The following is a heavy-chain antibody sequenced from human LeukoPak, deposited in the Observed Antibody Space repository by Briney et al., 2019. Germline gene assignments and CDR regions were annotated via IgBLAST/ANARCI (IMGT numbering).Heavy chain of an antibody. CDR2: IKSKTDDGTI. Sequence: PGGSLRLSCGASGFIFSSDGMHWVRQAPGKGLEWVGRIKSKTDDGTIDYAAPVKGRFTISRDDSKNTLYLQMNSLETEDTAVYYCTSGPGSGSFRSLDYWGQGTLVTVSS. CDR1: GFIFSSDG. D-gene: IGHD3-10*01. CDR3: TSGPGSGSFRSLDY. J-gene: IGHJ4*02. V-gene: IGHV3-15*01.